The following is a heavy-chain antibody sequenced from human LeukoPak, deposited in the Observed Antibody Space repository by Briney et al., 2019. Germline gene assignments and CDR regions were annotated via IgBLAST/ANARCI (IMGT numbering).Heavy chain of an antibody. CDR1: GYSFTDYY. J-gene: IGHJ5*02. Sequence: ASVKVSCKTSGYSFTDYYMHWVRQAPGQGLEWMGWINPKSGGTSSAQKFQGRVTMTRDTAITTVYMEVSWLTSDDTAIYYCARADRLDGGPYLIGPWGQGTLVTVAS. D-gene: IGHD2-21*01. CDR2: INPKSGGT. V-gene: IGHV1-2*02. CDR3: ARADRLDGGPYLIGP.